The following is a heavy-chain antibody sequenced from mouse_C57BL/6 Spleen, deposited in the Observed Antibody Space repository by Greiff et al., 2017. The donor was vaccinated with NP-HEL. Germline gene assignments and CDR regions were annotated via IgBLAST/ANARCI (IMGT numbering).Heavy chain of an antibody. D-gene: IGHD2-1*01. Sequence: QVQLQQPGAELVKPGASVKLSCKASGYTFTSYWMHWVKQRPGQGLEWIGMIHPNSGSTNYNEKFKSKATLTVDKSSSTAYMQLSSLTSEDSAVYYCARDYGNYGNWYFDVWGTGTTVTVSS. CDR2: IHPNSGST. V-gene: IGHV1-64*01. J-gene: IGHJ1*03. CDR1: GYTFTSYW. CDR3: ARDYGNYGNWYFDV.